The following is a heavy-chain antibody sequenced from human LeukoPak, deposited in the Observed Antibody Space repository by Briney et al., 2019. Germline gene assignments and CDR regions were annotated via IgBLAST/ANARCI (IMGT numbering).Heavy chain of an antibody. V-gene: IGHV1-18*01. CDR2: ISAYNGNT. CDR1: GYTFTSYG. Sequence: ASVKDSFQASGYTFTSYGISWVRQAPGQGLEWMGWISAYNGNTNYAQKLQGRVTMTADTSTSTAYMELRSLRSDDTAVYYCARDRPHNWFDPWGQGTLVTV. J-gene: IGHJ5*02. CDR3: ARDRPHNWFDP.